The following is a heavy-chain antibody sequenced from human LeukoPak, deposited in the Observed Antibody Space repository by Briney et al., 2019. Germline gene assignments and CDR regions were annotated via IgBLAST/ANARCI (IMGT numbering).Heavy chain of an antibody. CDR3: ASSTGIAAAGSTLGY. D-gene: IGHD6-13*01. CDR2: IYTSGST. V-gene: IGHV4-61*02. J-gene: IGHJ4*02. Sequence: SETLSLTCTVSGGSISSGSYYWSWIRQPAGKGLEWIGRIYTSGSTNYNPSLKSRVTISVDTSKTQFSLKLSSVTAADTAVYYCASSTGIAAAGSTLGYWGQGTLVTVSS. CDR1: GGSISSGSYY.